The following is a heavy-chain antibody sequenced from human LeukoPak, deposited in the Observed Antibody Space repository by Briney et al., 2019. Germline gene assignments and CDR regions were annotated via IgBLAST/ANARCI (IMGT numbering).Heavy chain of an antibody. V-gene: IGHV4-4*02. CDR1: GGSISSSNW. Sequence: SGTLSLTCAVSGGSISSSNWWSWVRQPPGKGLEWIGEIYHSGSTNYNPSLKSRVTISVDKSKNQFSLKLCSVTAADTAVYYCAMDIPPTHIAAAGFHWGQGTLVTVSS. CDR3: AMDIPPTHIAAAGFH. CDR2: IYHSGST. D-gene: IGHD6-13*01. J-gene: IGHJ4*02.